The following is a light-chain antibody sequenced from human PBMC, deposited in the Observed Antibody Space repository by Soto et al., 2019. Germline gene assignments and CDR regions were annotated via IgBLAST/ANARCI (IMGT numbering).Light chain of an antibody. Sequence: QSVLTQPPSASGTPGQRVTISCSGSHSNIGTKAVKWFQQVPGAAPKSLIYKNDQQPSGVPDRFSGSKSGTSASLAISGLQPEDEADYYCASWDDSLNGVVFGGGTKLTVL. J-gene: IGLJ3*02. V-gene: IGLV1-44*01. CDR1: HSNIGTKA. CDR3: ASWDDSLNGVV. CDR2: KND.